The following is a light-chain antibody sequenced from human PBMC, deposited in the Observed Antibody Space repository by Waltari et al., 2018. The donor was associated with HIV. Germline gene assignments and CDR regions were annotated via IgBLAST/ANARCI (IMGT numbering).Light chain of an antibody. CDR2: AAS. V-gene: IGKV1-39*01. Sequence: DIQLTQYPSSLSASVGDRVTITCRTSQSISNYLNWYQQKPGKVPELLIYAASSLQSGVPSRFSGSGSWTDFTLTISSLQPEDFAIYYCQQSYDIPLTFGGGTKVEIK. CDR1: QSISNY. J-gene: IGKJ4*01. CDR3: QQSYDIPLT.